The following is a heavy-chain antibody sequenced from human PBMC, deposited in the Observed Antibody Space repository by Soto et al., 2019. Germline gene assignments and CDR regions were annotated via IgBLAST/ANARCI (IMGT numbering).Heavy chain of an antibody. CDR1: GGSISSYY. Sequence: SETLSLTCTVSGGSISSYYCSWIRQPPGKGLEWIGYIYYSGSTNYNPSLKSRVTISVDTSKNQFSLKLSSVTAADTAVYYCARESPTVTTNYYYYYMDVWGKGTTVTVS. D-gene: IGHD4-4*01. CDR3: ARESPTVTTNYYYYYMDV. V-gene: IGHV4-59*12. CDR2: IYYSGST. J-gene: IGHJ6*03.